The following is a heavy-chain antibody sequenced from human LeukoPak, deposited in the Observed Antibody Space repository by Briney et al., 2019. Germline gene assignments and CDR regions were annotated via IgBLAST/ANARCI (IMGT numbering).Heavy chain of an antibody. Sequence: SETLSVTCTVSGGSISSYYWSWIRQPPGKGLEWIGYIYTSGSTNYNPSLKSRVTISVDTSKNQFSLKLSSVTAADTAVYYCARQVVGATTYFDYWGQGTLVTVSS. CDR3: ARQVVGATTYFDY. V-gene: IGHV4-4*09. CDR2: IYTSGST. D-gene: IGHD1-26*01. J-gene: IGHJ4*02. CDR1: GGSISSYY.